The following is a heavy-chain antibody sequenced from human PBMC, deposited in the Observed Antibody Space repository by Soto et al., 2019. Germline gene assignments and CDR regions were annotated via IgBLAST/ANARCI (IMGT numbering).Heavy chain of an antibody. J-gene: IGHJ6*03. CDR1: GFTFVTYW. CDR2: IKSDGSGT. V-gene: IGHV3-74*01. Sequence: PGGSLRLSCAASGFTFVTYWMSWVRQAPGKGLVWVSPIKSDGSGTSYADSVKGRFTISRDNAKNTLYLQMNSLRAEDTAVYYCARDFFWYYYYMDVWGKGTTVTVSS. CDR3: ARDFFWYYYYMDV.